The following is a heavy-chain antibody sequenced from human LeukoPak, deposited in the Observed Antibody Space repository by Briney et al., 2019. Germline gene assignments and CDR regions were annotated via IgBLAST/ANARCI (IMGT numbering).Heavy chain of an antibody. J-gene: IGHJ4*02. D-gene: IGHD3-22*01. CDR3: ARDLDYYDSSAYHSGTL. CDR1: GFTFSRYW. CDR2: INTDGSST. Sequence: AGGSLRLSCAASGFTFSRYWMHWVRQAPGKGLVWVSRINTDGSSTTYADSVKGRFTISRDNAKNTLFLQMTSLRAEDTAVYYCARDLDYYDSSAYHSGTLWGQGTLVTVSS. V-gene: IGHV3-74*03.